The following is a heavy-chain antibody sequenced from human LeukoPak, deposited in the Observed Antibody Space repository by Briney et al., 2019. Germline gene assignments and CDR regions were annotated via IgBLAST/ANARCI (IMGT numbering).Heavy chain of an antibody. D-gene: IGHD4-17*01. CDR1: GFTFSSYG. V-gene: IGHV3-30*19. CDR2: ISYDGSNK. CDR3: ARVEGHYGDYSTVVQYYYYYGMDV. Sequence: GGSLRLSCAASGFTFSSYGMHWVRQAPGKGLEWVAVISYDGSNKYYADSVKGRFTISRDNSKNTLYLQMNSLRAEDTAVYYCARVEGHYGDYSTVVQYYYYYGMDVWGQGTTVTVSS. J-gene: IGHJ6*02.